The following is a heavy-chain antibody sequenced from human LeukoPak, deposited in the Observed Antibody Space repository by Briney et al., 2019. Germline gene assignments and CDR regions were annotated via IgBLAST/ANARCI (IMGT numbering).Heavy chain of an antibody. CDR3: ARDRGYGMDV. D-gene: IGHD3-16*01. Sequence: ETLSLTCTVSGGSISSYYWSWVRQPPGKGLEWVSSISSSSSYIYYADSVKGRFTISRDNAKNSLYLQMNSLRAEDTAVYYCARDRGYGMDVWGQGTTVTVSS. J-gene: IGHJ6*02. CDR2: ISSSSSYI. V-gene: IGHV3-21*01. CDR1: GGSISSYY.